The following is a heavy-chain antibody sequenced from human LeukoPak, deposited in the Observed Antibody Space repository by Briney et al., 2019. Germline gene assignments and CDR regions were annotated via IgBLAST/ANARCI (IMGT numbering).Heavy chain of an antibody. CDR3: ARGDYSSSWYEYNWFDP. CDR1: GGSISSYY. Sequence: SETLSLTCTVSGGSISSYYWSWIRQPPGKGLEWIGYIYYSGSTNYNPSLKSRVTISVDTSKNQFSLKLNSVTAADTAVYYCARGDYSSSWYEYNWFDPWGQGTLVTVSS. CDR2: IYYSGST. V-gene: IGHV4-59*08. D-gene: IGHD6-13*01. J-gene: IGHJ5*02.